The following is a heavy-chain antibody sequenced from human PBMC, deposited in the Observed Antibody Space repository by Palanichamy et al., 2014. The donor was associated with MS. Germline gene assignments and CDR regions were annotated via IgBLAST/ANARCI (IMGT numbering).Heavy chain of an antibody. CDR3: TRDMSTSATTERFDI. CDR2: IKPDGTDK. Sequence: EVQLVESGGGLVQPGGSLRLSCAATGFSFNTYWMTWVRQAPGKGLEWVANIKPDGTDKRYLDSVRGRITVSRDNAQNSLYLQINSLRAEDTAVYCCTRDMSTSATTERFDIWGQGTMVTVSS. J-gene: IGHJ3*02. V-gene: IGHV3-7*04. CDR1: GFSFNTYW. D-gene: IGHD1-1*01.